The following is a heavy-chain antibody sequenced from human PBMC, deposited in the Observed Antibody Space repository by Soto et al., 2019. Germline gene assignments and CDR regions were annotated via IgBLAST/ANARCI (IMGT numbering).Heavy chain of an antibody. CDR3: AKGSGSGWHDY. Sequence: QVQLVESGGGVVQPGRSLRLSCAASGFTFSSYGMHWVRQAPGKGLEWVAVISYDGSNKYYADSVKGRFTISRDNSKNTLYLQMNSLRAEDTAVYYCAKGSGSGWHDYWGQGTLVTVSS. V-gene: IGHV3-30*18. D-gene: IGHD6-19*01. J-gene: IGHJ4*02. CDR1: GFTFSSYG. CDR2: ISYDGSNK.